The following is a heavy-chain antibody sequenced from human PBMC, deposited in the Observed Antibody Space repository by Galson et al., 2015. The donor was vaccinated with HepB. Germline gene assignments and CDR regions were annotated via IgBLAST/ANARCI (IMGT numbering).Heavy chain of an antibody. Sequence: SVKVSCKASGYTFTDYYMHWVRQAPGQGLEWMGWINSKSGGTNYAQKFQGRVTMTRDTSISTAYMELSRLTSDDTVVYYCARAGGTIGTSSHPYFYGMDVWGQGTTVTVSS. J-gene: IGHJ6*02. CDR3: ARAGGTIGTSSHPYFYGMDV. CDR2: INSKSGGT. V-gene: IGHV1-2*02. CDR1: GYTFTDYY. D-gene: IGHD1-1*01.